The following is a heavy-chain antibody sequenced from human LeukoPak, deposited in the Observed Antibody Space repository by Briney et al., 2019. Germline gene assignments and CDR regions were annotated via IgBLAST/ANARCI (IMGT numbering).Heavy chain of an antibody. CDR2: IIPIFGTA. D-gene: IGHD2-2*01. J-gene: IGHJ4*02. CDR1: GGTFSSYA. Sequence: GASVKVSCKASGGTFSSYAISWVRQAPGQGLEWMGGIIPIFGTANYAQKFQGRVTITADESTSTAYMELSSLRSEDTAVYYCAREPDIVVVPAAHTPNYFDYWGQGTLVTVSS. CDR3: AREPDIVVVPAAHTPNYFDY. V-gene: IGHV1-69*13.